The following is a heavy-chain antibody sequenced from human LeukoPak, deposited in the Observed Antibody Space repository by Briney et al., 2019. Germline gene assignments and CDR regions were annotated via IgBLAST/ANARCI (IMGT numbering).Heavy chain of an antibody. V-gene: IGHV3-49*04. CDR1: GFTFDDYP. CDR3: TSSYYDILTGYYLFDY. J-gene: IGHJ4*02. CDR2: TRSKTYDGAT. D-gene: IGHD3-9*01. Sequence: GGSVRLSCTASGFTFDDYPMIWVRQAPGQGWEGGSFTRSKTYDGATEYPGCVTSRFTMSSDDSKIIANLQITSVKAEDSAVYYCTSSYYDILTGYYLFDYWGQGTLVTVSS.